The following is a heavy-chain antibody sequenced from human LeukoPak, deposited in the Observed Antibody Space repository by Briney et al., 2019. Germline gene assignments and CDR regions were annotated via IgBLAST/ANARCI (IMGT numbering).Heavy chain of an antibody. D-gene: IGHD3-10*01. V-gene: IGHV4-34*01. CDR1: GGSFSGYY. J-gene: IGHJ5*02. CDR2: IYYSGST. CDR3: ARDYGSGRTWFDP. Sequence: PSETLSLTCAVYGGSFSGYYWSWIRQPPGKGLEWIGSIYYSGSTYYNPSLKSRVTISVDTSKNQFSLKLSSVTAADTAVYYCARDYGSGRTWFDPWGQGTLVTVSS.